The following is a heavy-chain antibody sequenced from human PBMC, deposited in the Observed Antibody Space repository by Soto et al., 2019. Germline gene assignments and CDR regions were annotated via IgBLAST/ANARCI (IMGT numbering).Heavy chain of an antibody. CDR2: IYYSGST. D-gene: IGHD2-15*01. CDR1: GGSISSDY. V-gene: IGHV4-59*08. J-gene: IGHJ5*02. CDR3: GRRYCSGGSCWENWFDP. Sequence: SGTLSLTCTVSGGSISSDYWSWIRQPPGKGLEWIGYIYYSGSTNYNPSLKSRVTISVDTSKNQFSLRLSSVTAADTAVYYWGRRYCSGGSCWENWFDPWGQGT.